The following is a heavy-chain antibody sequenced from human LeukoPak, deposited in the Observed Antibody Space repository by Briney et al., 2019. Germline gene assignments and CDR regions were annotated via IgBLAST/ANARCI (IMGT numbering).Heavy chain of an antibody. Sequence: ASVKVSCKASGYTFTSYDINWVRQATGQGLEWMGWRNPNSGNTGYAQKFQGRVTMTRNTSISTAYMELSSLRSEDTAVYYCARGLPRKSLWGSSWYRPGLYNWFDPWGQGTLVTVSS. CDR3: ARGLPRKSLWGSSWYRPGLYNWFDP. CDR1: GYTFTSYD. J-gene: IGHJ5*02. D-gene: IGHD6-13*01. CDR2: RNPNSGNT. V-gene: IGHV1-8*01.